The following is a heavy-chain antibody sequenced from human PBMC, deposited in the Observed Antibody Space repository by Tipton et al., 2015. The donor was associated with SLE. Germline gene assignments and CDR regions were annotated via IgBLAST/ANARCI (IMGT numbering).Heavy chain of an antibody. D-gene: IGHD2-2*01. CDR3: TRGSNFDI. V-gene: IGHV4-38-2*02. CDR1: SYSIYNGFY. Sequence: TLSLTCSVSSYSIYNGFYWGWIRQSPGKGLEWIGSIYRSGTAYYNPSLKSRVTMSVDTSKNQFSLRLGSVTAADTALYYCTRGSNFDIWGQGTMVTVSS. J-gene: IGHJ3*02. CDR2: IYRSGTA.